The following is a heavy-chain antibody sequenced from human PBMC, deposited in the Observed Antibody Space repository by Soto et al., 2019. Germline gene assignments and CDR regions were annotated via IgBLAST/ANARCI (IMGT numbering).Heavy chain of an antibody. V-gene: IGHV4-34*01. D-gene: IGHD3-3*01. CDR3: ARERVVTEYYYYYGMDV. CDR2: INHSGST. J-gene: IGHJ6*02. CDR1: GGSFSGYY. Sequence: SETLSLTCGVYGGSFSGYYCSWIRQPPGKGLEWIGEINHSGSTNYNPSLKSRVTISVDTPKNQFSLKLSSVTAADTAVYYCARERVVTEYYYYYGMDVWGQGTTVTVSS.